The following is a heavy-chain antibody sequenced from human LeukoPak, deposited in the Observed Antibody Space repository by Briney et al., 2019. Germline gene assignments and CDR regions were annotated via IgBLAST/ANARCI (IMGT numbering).Heavy chain of an antibody. J-gene: IGHJ4*02. CDR3: ARDLEVTGDQYFDY. CDR2: ISSRGDVI. CDR1: GFPFSTYS. Sequence: PGGSLRLSCVASGFPFSTYSMTWVRQAPGKGLDWISYISSRGDVIHYTDSVKGRFTISRDNAKNSLYLQMNSLRAEDTALYHCARDLEVTGDQYFDYWGQGSLVTVSS. V-gene: IGHV3-48*04. D-gene: IGHD7-27*01.